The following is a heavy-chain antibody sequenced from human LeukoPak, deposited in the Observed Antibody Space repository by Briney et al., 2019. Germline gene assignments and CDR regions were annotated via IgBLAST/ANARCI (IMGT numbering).Heavy chain of an antibody. D-gene: IGHD6-13*01. V-gene: IGHV4-4*07. J-gene: IGHJ5*02. Sequence: SETLSLTCTVPRGSLRSSNRRWIPPTPRKGLESIARIYTTGSTNYNPSLKSRVTMSVDTSKNQFSLKLSSVTAADTAVYYCARDKYSSSPRTAVLNWFDPWGQGTLVTVSS. CDR2: IYTTGST. CDR1: RGSLRSSN. CDR3: ARDKYSSSPRTAVLNWFDP.